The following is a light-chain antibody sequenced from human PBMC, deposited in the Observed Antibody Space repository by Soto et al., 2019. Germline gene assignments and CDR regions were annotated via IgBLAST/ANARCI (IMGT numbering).Light chain of an antibody. CDR2: AAP. CDR3: QQYYSYPHT. J-gene: IGKJ1*01. CDR1: QGISSY. V-gene: IGKV1-8*01. Sequence: AIRMTQSPSSFSASTGDRVTITCRASQGISSYLAWYQQKPGKALKLLIYAAPTLQTGVPSRFSGSGSWTDFTLTISCLQSEDFATYYCQQYYSYPHTFGQGTKVEIK.